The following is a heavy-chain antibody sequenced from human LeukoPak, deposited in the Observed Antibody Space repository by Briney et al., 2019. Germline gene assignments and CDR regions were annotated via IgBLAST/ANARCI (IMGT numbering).Heavy chain of an antibody. CDR1: GGSISSYY. CDR3: ARGRRSHRNYAFDP. Sequence: PSETLSLTCNVSGGSISSYYWSWIRQPPGKGLEWIGYIYDSGTTNYNPSLKSRATVAVDTSKNQFSLKLSSVTAADTAVYYCARGRRSHRNYAFDPWGQGTLVTVSS. J-gene: IGHJ5*02. V-gene: IGHV4-59*01. D-gene: IGHD3-16*01. CDR2: IYDSGTT.